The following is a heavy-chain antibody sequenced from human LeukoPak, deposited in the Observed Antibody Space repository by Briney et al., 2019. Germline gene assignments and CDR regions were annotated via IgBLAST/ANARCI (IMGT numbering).Heavy chain of an antibody. CDR3: ARVRYSSGSYYFDY. D-gene: IGHD6-19*01. CDR1: GDSLTNFY. CDR2: IYYSGST. J-gene: IGHJ4*02. Sequence: SETLSLTCTVSGDSLTNFYWSWIRQPPGKGLEWIGYIYYSGSTNYNPSLKSRVTISVDTSKNQFSLKLNSVTAADTAVYYCARVRYSSGSYYFDYWGQGTLVTVSS. V-gene: IGHV4-59*01.